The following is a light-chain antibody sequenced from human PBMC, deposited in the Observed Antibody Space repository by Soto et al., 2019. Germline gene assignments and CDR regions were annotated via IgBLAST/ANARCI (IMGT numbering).Light chain of an antibody. CDR1: QSISSG. CDR3: QQYNSYPWT. V-gene: IGKV1-5*03. CDR2: KAS. Sequence: DIQMTQSPSTLSASVGDRATITCRASQSISSGLAWYQQKPGKAPKLLIYKASTLESGVPSNFSGSGSGTEFTLTISSLQPEDFATYYCQQYNSYPWTFGQGTKVDVK. J-gene: IGKJ1*01.